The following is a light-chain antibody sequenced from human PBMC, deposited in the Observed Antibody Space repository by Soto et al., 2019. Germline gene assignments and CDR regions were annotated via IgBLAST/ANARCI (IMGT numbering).Light chain of an antibody. CDR1: QSVGSNY. CDR3: QQYGSLSWT. Sequence: EIALTQSPGTLSLSAGERATISCRSSQSVGSNYLAWYQQKHGQAPRIIIFGASGRATGIPDRFSGRGSGTDCTLTISRLEPEDVAVYYCQQYGSLSWTFGQGTKVDIK. CDR2: GAS. J-gene: IGKJ1*01. V-gene: IGKV3-20*01.